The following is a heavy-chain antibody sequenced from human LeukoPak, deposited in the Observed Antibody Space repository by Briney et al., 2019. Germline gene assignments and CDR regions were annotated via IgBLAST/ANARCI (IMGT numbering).Heavy chain of an antibody. J-gene: IGHJ4*02. CDR3: AREHSSSWDQFDY. D-gene: IGHD6-13*01. V-gene: IGHV1-18*01. Sequence: ASVKGSCKASGYSFVGYGITWVRQAPGQGLEWMGWFNPENGNTNYAQKVQGRVTMTADTSTSTSYMELRSLRSDDTAVYYCAREHSSSWDQFDYWGQGTLVTVPS. CDR2: FNPENGNT. CDR1: GYSFVGYG.